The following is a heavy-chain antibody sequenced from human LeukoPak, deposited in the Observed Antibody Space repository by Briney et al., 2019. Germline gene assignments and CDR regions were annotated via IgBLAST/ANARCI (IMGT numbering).Heavy chain of an antibody. V-gene: IGHV4-4*07. Sequence: SDTLSLTCTVSCGSISSHYWSWLRHPAGKGLEYIGRIHTSGITNYNPSLKSRVTMSGDTSKNQFYLNLRSVTAADTAVYYCARDLGSNYVYFDYWGQGSLVTVSS. J-gene: IGHJ4*02. CDR3: ARDLGSNYVYFDY. CDR2: IHTSGIT. CDR1: CGSISSHY. D-gene: IGHD1-26*01.